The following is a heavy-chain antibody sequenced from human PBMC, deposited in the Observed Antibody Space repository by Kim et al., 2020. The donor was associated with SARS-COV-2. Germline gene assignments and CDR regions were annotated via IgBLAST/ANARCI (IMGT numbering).Heavy chain of an antibody. Sequence: ASVKVSCKASGYTFTGYYMHWVRQAPGQGLEWMGWINPNSGGTNYAQKFQGWVTMTRDTSISTAYMELSRLRSDDTAVYYCARDRFRYYGMDVWGQGTTVTVSS. V-gene: IGHV1-2*04. CDR1: GYTFTGYY. CDR2: INPNSGGT. J-gene: IGHJ6*02. CDR3: ARDRFRYYGMDV. D-gene: IGHD3-10*01.